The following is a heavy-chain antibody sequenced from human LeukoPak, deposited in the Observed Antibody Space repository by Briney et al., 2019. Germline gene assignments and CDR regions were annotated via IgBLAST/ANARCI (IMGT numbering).Heavy chain of an antibody. CDR1: GFTFSNYA. V-gene: IGHV3-23*01. J-gene: IGHJ4*02. D-gene: IGHD3-3*01. CDR2: ISSIDNNT. CDR3: ARDFGVVIMMKTSDY. Sequence: GGSLRLSCAASGFTFSNYAMSWVRQAPGKGLEWVSTISSIDNNTYYADSVKGRFSISRDNSKNTLYLQMNSLRAEDTAVYYCARDFGVVIMMKTSDYWGQGTLVTVSS.